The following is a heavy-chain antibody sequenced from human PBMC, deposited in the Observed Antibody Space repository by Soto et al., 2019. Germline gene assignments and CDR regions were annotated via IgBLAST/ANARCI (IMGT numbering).Heavy chain of an antibody. D-gene: IGHD6-13*01. CDR2: INAGNGNT. CDR1: GYTFTSYA. CDR3: ARGYPRIAAAGPKSRFDP. V-gene: IGHV1-3*01. J-gene: IGHJ5*02. Sequence: ASVKVSCKASGYTFTSYAMHWVRQAPGQRLEWMGWINAGNGNTKYSQKFQGRVTITRDTSASTAYMELSGLRSEDTAVYYCARGYPRIAAAGPKSRFDPWGQGTLVTVSS.